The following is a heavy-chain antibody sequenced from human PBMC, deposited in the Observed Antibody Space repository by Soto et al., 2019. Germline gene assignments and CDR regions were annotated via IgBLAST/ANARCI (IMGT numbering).Heavy chain of an antibody. CDR1: GFTFSSYG. V-gene: IGHV3-33*01. D-gene: IGHD2-2*01. Sequence: GGSLRLSCAASGFTFSSYGMHWVRQAPGKGLEWVAVIWYDGSNKYYADSVKGRFTISRDSSKNTLYLQMNSLRAEDTAVYYCARDGCSSTSCPPLVYWGQGTLVTVSS. CDR2: IWYDGSNK. J-gene: IGHJ4*02. CDR3: ARDGCSSTSCPPLVY.